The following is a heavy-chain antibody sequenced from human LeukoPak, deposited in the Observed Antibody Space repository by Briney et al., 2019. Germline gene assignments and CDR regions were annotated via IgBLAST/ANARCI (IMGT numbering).Heavy chain of an antibody. Sequence: GGSLRLSCAASGITFNNTWLSWVRQAPGKGLEWVGRIKSKTDRGTTEYAAPVKGRFTISRDDSENTVFLLMDSLKTEDTAVYYCTTTWSSRKGFDYWGQGTLVTVSS. D-gene: IGHD3-10*01. V-gene: IGHV3-15*01. CDR2: IKSKTDRGTT. J-gene: IGHJ4*02. CDR1: GITFNNTW. CDR3: TTTWSSRKGFDY.